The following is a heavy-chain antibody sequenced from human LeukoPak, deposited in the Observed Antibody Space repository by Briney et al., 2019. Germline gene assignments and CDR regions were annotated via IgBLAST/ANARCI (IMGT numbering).Heavy chain of an antibody. Sequence: ASVKVSCKASGGTFSSYAISWVRQAPGQGLEWMGRIIPILGIANYAQKFQGRVTITADKSTSTAYMELSSLRSEDTAVYYCARCHDYYYYGMDVWGQGTTVTVSS. CDR2: IIPILGIA. V-gene: IGHV1-69*04. J-gene: IGHJ6*02. CDR1: GGTFSSYA. CDR3: ARCHDYYYYGMDV.